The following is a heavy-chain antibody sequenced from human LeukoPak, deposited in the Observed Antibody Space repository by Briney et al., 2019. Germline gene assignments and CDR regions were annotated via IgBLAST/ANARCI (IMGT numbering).Heavy chain of an antibody. CDR1: GFTFTSST. V-gene: IGHV1-58*02. Sequence: PGESLKVSCKASGFTFTSSTMQWVRQARGQRLEWIGWIVVGSGNANYAQKFQERVTITRDMSTSTAYMELSSLRSEDTAVYYCAAGRYFDWLEGVYFDYWGQGTLVTVSS. CDR3: AAGRYFDWLEGVYFDY. J-gene: IGHJ4*02. CDR2: IVVGSGNA. D-gene: IGHD3-9*01.